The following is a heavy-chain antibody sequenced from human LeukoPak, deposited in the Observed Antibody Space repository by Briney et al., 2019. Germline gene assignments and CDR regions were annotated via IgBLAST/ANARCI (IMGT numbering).Heavy chain of an antibody. J-gene: IGHJ4*02. CDR2: IRYDGSDK. Sequence: GSLRLSCAASGFTFGGSGMHWVRQAPGKGLEWVAFIRYDGSDKHYADSVKGRLTISRDNSKNTLYLQMNSLRAEDTAVYYCAKSIPTIAVAVSTRQWGQGTLVTVSS. D-gene: IGHD6-19*01. CDR3: AKSIPTIAVAVSTRQ. V-gene: IGHV3-30*02. CDR1: GFTFGGSG.